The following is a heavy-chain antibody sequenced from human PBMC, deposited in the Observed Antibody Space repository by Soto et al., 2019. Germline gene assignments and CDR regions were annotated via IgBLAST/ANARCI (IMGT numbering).Heavy chain of an antibody. CDR2: IYYSVST. CDR1: GGSVSSGSYY. J-gene: IGHJ6*02. Sequence: PSETLSLTCTVSGGSVSSGSYYWSWIRQPPGKGLEWIGYIYYSVSTNYNPSLKSRVTILVDTSKNQFSLKLSSVTAADTAVYYCARGPDLSSYYYYYGMDVWGQGTTVT. CDR3: ARGPDLSSYYYYYGMDV. V-gene: IGHV4-61*01.